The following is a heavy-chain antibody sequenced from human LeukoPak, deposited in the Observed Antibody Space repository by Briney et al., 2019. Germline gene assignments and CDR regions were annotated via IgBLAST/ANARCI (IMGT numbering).Heavy chain of an antibody. Sequence: GGSLRLSCAASGFTFTTYWMTWVRQAPGKGLEWVANINQDGSEKYFVDSVKGRFTISRDNSKNTLYLQMNSLRAEDTAVYYCAKDEAIVGAHFDYWGQGTLVTVSS. CDR3: AKDEAIVGAHFDY. D-gene: IGHD1-26*01. CDR1: GFTFTTYW. CDR2: INQDGSEK. V-gene: IGHV3-7*03. J-gene: IGHJ4*02.